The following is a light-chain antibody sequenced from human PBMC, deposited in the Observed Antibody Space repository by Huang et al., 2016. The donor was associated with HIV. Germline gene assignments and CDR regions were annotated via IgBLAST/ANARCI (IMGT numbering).Light chain of an antibody. CDR3: MQATQFPFT. CDR1: QSLVHRDGNTY. V-gene: IGKV2-24*01. CDR2: KVS. J-gene: IGKJ3*01. Sequence: DIVMTQTPLSSPVTLGQSASISCRSSQSLVHRDGNTYLRWLHQRPGQPPRLLLYKVSYRFSGVPARFRGSGAGTEFTLKINKVQPEDVGVYYCMQATQFPFTFGPGTELDLK.